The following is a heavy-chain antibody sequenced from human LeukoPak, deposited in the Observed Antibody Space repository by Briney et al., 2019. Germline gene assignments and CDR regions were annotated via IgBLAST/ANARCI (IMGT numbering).Heavy chain of an antibody. D-gene: IGHD2-2*01. CDR2: IYTSGST. CDR1: GGSISSYY. J-gene: IGHJ3*02. V-gene: IGHV4-4*09. CDR3: ASAMDDAFDI. Sequence: SETLSLTSTVSGGSISSYYWSWIRQPPGKGLEWIGYIYTSGSTNYNPSLKSRVTISVDTSKNQFSLKLSSVTAADTAVYYCASAMDDAFDIWGQGTMVTVSS.